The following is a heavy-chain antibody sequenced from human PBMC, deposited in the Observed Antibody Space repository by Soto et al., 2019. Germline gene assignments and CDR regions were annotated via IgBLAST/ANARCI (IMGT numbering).Heavy chain of an antibody. V-gene: IGHV1-8*01. CDR1: GYTFTSYD. CDR3: ASSGFSSCWYIYYQYSL. CDR2: MNPNSGNT. Sequence: ASVKVSCKASGYTFTSYDINWVRQATGQGLEWMGWMNPNSGNTGYAQKFQGRVTMTRNTSISTAYMELSSLRSEDTAVYYCASSGFSSCWYIYYQYSLCARRTPVPGSS. J-gene: IGHJ2*01. D-gene: IGHD6-19*01.